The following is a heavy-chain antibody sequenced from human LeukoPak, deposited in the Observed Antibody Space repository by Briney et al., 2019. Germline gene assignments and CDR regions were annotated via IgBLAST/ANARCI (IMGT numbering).Heavy chain of an antibody. CDR3: ARDNDYDSSGYYFDPFDY. Sequence: GGSLRLSCAASGFTVSSNYMSWVRQAPGKGLEWVAFIRYDGSNKYYADSVKGRFTISRDNSKNTLYLHVNSLRPEDTAVYYCARDNDYDSSGYYFDPFDYWGQGTLVTVSS. V-gene: IGHV3-30*02. CDR1: GFTVSSNY. D-gene: IGHD3-22*01. CDR2: IRYDGSNK. J-gene: IGHJ4*02.